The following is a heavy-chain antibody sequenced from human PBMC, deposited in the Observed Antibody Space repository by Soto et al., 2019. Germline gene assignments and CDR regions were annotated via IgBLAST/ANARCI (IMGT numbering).Heavy chain of an antibody. Sequence: SETLSLTCTVSGGSIGSGDYYWSWIRQHPGKGLEWIGFIYYSGSTYYKPSLKSRLTISVDTSKNQFSLKLSSVTAADTAVYYCARDLGSASNGKDVWGQGTTVTVSS. CDR1: GGSIGSGDYY. V-gene: IGHV4-31*03. J-gene: IGHJ6*02. CDR2: IYYSGST. CDR3: ARDLGSASNGKDV.